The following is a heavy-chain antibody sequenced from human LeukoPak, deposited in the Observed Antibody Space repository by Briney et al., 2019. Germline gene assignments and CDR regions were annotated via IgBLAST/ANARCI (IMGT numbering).Heavy chain of an antibody. CDR2: KSFDGVKT. CDR1: GFTFSSYG. Sequence: GGSLRLSCAASGFTFSSYGMHWVRQAPGKGLEWVALKSFDGVKTDYADSVKGRFTISRDSSQNTLYLQMNSLRAEDTAVYYCAKDRGSSSAAYGMDVWGQGTTVTASS. V-gene: IGHV3-30*18. J-gene: IGHJ6*02. CDR3: AKDRGSSSAAYGMDV. D-gene: IGHD6-13*01.